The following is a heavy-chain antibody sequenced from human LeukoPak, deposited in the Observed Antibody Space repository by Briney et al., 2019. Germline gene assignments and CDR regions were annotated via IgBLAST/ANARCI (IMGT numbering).Heavy chain of an antibody. CDR1: GYNFMDYW. CDR2: IDPSDSYT. V-gene: IGHV5-10-1*01. D-gene: IGHD3-22*01. CDR3: ARLKYDSSGHHLDY. J-gene: IGHJ4*02. Sequence: GESLRISCKGSGYNFMDYWINWVRQMPGKGLEWMGRIDPSDSYTNYSPSFQGHVTISADKSISAAYLQWSSLKASDTAMYYCARLKYDSSGHHLDYWGQGTLVTVST.